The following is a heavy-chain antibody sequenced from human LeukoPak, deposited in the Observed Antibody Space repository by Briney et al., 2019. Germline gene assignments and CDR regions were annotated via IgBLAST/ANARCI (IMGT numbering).Heavy chain of an antibody. CDR2: IYYSGST. CDR3: ARRGGRIFDY. J-gene: IGHJ4*02. CDR1: GGSISSYY. D-gene: IGHD2-15*01. Sequence: SETLSLTCTVSGGSISSYYWSWIRQPPGKGLEWIGYIYYSGSTNYNPSLKSRVTISVDTSKNQFSLKLSFVTAADTAVYYCARRGGRIFDYWGQGTLVTVSS. V-gene: IGHV4-59*01.